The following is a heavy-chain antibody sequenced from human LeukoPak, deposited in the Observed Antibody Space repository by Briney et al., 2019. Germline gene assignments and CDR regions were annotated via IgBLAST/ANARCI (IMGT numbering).Heavy chain of an antibody. CDR3: ARDVNYDILTGYQPPSSWFDP. CDR2: INPNSGGT. CDR1: GSTFTGYY. D-gene: IGHD3-9*01. J-gene: IGHJ5*02. Sequence: ASVKVSCKTSGSTFTGYYMHWVRQAPGQGLEWMGWINPNSGGTNYAQKFQGRVTMTRDTSISTAYMELSRLRSDDTAVYYCARDVNYDILTGYQPPSSWFDPWGQGTLVTVSS. V-gene: IGHV1-2*02.